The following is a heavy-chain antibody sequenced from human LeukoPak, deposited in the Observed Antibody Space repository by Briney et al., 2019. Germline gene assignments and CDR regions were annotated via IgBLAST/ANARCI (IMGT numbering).Heavy chain of an antibody. Sequence: ASVKVSCKASGYTFTGYYMHWVRQAPGQGLEWMGWINPNSGGTNYAQKFQGRVTMTRATSITTAYMELSRLRSADTAVYYCASSVAGSPFDYWGQGTLVTVSS. CDR2: INPNSGGT. J-gene: IGHJ4*02. V-gene: IGHV1-2*02. D-gene: IGHD6-19*01. CDR1: GYTFTGYY. CDR3: ASSVAGSPFDY.